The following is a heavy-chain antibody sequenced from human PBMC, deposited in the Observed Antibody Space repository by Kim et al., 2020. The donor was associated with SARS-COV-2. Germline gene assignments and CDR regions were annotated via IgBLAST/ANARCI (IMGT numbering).Heavy chain of an antibody. D-gene: IGHD3-22*01. CDR3: ASHEYYDRPFDH. Sequence: GGSLRLSCAASGFTFSSYWMSWVRQAPGKGLEWVANIKQDGSEKYYVDSVKGRFTISRDNGKKSLYLQMNSLRAEDTAVYYCASHEYYDRPFDHWGQGTLVTVSS. CDR2: IKQDGSEK. V-gene: IGHV3-7*01. J-gene: IGHJ4*02. CDR1: GFTFSSYW.